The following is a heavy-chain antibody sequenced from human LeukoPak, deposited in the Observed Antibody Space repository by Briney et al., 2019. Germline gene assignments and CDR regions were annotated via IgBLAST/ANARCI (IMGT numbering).Heavy chain of an antibody. CDR3: AKGGKWDVTPFDY. CDR2: ISGGGGST. CDR1: GFTFSRYS. D-gene: IGHD1-26*01. J-gene: IGHJ4*02. Sequence: QTGGSLRLSCAASGFTFSRYSVNWVRQAPGKGLEWVSTISGGGGSTYYAESVKGRFTISRDNSKNTLYLQVNSLRAEDTAVYYCAKGGKWDVTPFDYWGQGTLVTVSS. V-gene: IGHV3-23*01.